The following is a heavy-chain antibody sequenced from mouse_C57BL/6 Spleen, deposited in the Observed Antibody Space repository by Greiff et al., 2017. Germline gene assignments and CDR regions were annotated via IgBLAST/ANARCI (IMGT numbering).Heavy chain of an antibody. CDR1: GYTFTDYY. J-gene: IGHJ4*01. V-gene: IGHV1-26*01. CDR2: INPNNGGT. D-gene: IGHD1-1*01. CDR3: TSPGTSSWAMDY. Sequence: VQLQQSGPELVKPGASVKISCKASGYTFTDYYMNWVKQSHGKSLEWIGDINPNNGGTSYNQKFKGKATLTVDKSSSTAYMALSSLTSEDSAVYFSTSPGTSSWAMDYWGQGTSVTVSS.